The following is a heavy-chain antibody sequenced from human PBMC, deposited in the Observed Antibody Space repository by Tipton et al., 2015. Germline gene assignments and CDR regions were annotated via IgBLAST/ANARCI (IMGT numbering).Heavy chain of an antibody. V-gene: IGHV3-30*18. D-gene: IGHD3-10*01. CDR3: AKEDYDASGSYYTH. CDR2: ISSHGRTK. J-gene: IGHJ4*02. Sequence: RSLRLSCAASGFTFNNYGMHWVRQAPGRGLEWVAVISSHGRTKFYADSVKGRFTISRDNSKNILFLQMNSLTTEDTAVYYCAKEDYDASGSYYTHWGQGTLVTVSS. CDR1: GFTFNNYG.